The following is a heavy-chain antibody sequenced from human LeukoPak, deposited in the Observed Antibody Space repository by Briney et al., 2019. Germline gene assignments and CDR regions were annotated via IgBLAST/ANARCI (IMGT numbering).Heavy chain of an antibody. CDR2: IKQDGSEK. J-gene: IGHJ4*02. V-gene: IGHV3-7*03. CDR3: AKVSSYSSSDEIDY. Sequence: GGSLRLSCAASGFTFSSYWMSWVRQAPGKGLEWVANIKQDGSEKYYVDSVKGRFTISRDNSKNTLYLQMNSLRAEDTAVYYCAKVSSYSSSDEIDYWGKGTLVTVSS. D-gene: IGHD6-6*01. CDR1: GFTFSSYW.